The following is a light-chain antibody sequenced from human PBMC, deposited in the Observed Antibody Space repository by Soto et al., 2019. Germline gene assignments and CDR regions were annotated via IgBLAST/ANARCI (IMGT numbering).Light chain of an antibody. Sequence: EIVLTQSPGTLSLSPGEGATLSCRASRSVSNYLAWYQQKSGQAPRLLIYGASSRAAGIPDRFSGSGSGTDFTLTISSLEPEDFAVYYCQQRETFGQGTKVDIK. J-gene: IGKJ1*01. CDR1: RSVSNY. CDR2: GAS. V-gene: IGKV3-11*01. CDR3: QQRET.